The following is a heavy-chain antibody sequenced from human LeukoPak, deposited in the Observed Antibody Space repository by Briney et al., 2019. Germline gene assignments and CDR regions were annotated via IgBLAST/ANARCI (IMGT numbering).Heavy chain of an antibody. J-gene: IGHJ4*02. D-gene: IGHD6-19*01. CDR2: IYYSGST. V-gene: IGHV4-39*01. Sequence: PSETLSLTCTVSGGSISSSSYYWGWIRQPPGKGLEWIGSIYYSGSTYYNPSLKSRVTISVDTSKNQFSLKLSSVTAADTAVYYCAKGPSIAVAGSDYWGQGTLVTVSS. CDR1: GGSISSSSYY. CDR3: AKGPSIAVAGSDY.